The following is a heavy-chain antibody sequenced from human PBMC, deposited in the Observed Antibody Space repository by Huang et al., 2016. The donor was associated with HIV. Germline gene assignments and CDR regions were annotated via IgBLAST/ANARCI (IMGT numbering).Heavy chain of an antibody. CDR2: IYRDDST. CDR1: GFTVSSNY. Sequence: EVQLVESGGGLIQPGGSLRLSCAASGFTVSSNYMSWVRQAPGKGLEGVSVIYRDDSTYFADSVKGRFTISRDNSKNTLYLQMNSLRAEDTAVYYCAAQWELRGGVDFWGQGTLVTVSS. CDR3: AAQWELRGGVDF. J-gene: IGHJ4*02. D-gene: IGHD1-26*01. V-gene: IGHV3-53*01.